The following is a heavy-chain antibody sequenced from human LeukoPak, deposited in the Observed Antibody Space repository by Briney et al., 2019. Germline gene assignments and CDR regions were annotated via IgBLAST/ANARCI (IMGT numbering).Heavy chain of an antibody. J-gene: IGHJ4*02. V-gene: IGHV4-34*01. D-gene: IGHD6-13*01. CDR1: GGSFSAYY. Sequence: KPSHTLSLTCAVYGGSFSAYYWSWIRQPPGNRLDWIGEINHSGSTNYNPSLKSRVTISVDTSKNQFSLKLSSVTAADTAVYYCARGRYSSSWYADYWGQGTLVTVSS. CDR2: INHSGST. CDR3: ARGRYSSSWYADY.